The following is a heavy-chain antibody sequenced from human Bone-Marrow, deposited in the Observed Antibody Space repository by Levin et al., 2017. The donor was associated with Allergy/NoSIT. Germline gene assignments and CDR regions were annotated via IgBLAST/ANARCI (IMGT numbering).Heavy chain of an antibody. D-gene: IGHD5-18*01. CDR1: GGTFTSYA. CDR3: ASGIPRYSYMFEP. J-gene: IGHJ5*02. CDR2: IIPIFGTP. V-gene: IGHV1-69*13. Sequence: SVKVSCKASGGTFTSYAISWVRQAPGQGLEWMGIIPIFGTPNYAQKFQGRVTITADESKGPAHTEMSSLVSEDTAIYYCASGIPRYSYMFEPWGQGALVTVSS.